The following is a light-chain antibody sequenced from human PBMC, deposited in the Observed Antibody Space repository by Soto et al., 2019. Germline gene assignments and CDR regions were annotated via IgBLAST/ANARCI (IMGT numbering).Light chain of an antibody. V-gene: IGLV2-14*01. CDR2: EVS. J-gene: IGLJ1*01. CDR3: SSYTTSSTLEV. CDR1: NSDVGGYKF. Sequence: HSVLTQPASVSGSPGQSITISCTGTNSDVGGYKFVSWYQQHPGKAPQLMIYEVSNRPSGVSNRFSGSKSGNTASLTISGLQADDEADYYCSSYTTSSTLEVFGTGTKV.